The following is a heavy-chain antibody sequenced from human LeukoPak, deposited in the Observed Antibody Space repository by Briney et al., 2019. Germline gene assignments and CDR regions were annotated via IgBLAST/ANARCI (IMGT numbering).Heavy chain of an antibody. V-gene: IGHV3-48*01. CDR2: ISSGSRTI. CDR1: GFTFSNYG. Sequence: PGGSLRLSCAASGFTFSNYGMNWVRQAPGKGLEWVSYISSGSRTINYADSVKGRFTVSRDKAKNSLYLQMNSLRAEATAVYYCARGGSSRPDYWGQGTLVTVSS. J-gene: IGHJ4*02. CDR3: ARGGSSRPDY.